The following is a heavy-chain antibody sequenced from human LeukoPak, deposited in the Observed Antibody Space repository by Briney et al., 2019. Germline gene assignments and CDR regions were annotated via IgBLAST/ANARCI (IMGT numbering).Heavy chain of an antibody. Sequence: SETLSLTCTVSGDSISSSSYYWGFIRQPPGQGLEWIGSIYYSGSTYYNASFKTRVTISVDTSKNQFSLKLSSVTAADTAVYYCARVVPYYYDSSGYYYGKTYYYYYYMDVWGKGTTVTISS. CDR3: ARVVPYYYDSSGYYYGKTYYYYYYMDV. CDR1: GDSISSSSYY. CDR2: IYYSGST. J-gene: IGHJ6*03. V-gene: IGHV4-39*07. D-gene: IGHD3-22*01.